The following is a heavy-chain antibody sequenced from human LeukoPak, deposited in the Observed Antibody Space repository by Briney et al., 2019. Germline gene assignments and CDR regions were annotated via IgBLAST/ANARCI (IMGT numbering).Heavy chain of an antibody. CDR1: GFTFSSYS. CDR3: ARDLWPTNAFDI. D-gene: IGHD2/OR15-2a*01. V-gene: IGHV3-21*01. J-gene: IGHJ3*02. Sequence: GGSLRLSCAASGFTFSSYSMNWVRQAPGKWLEWVSSISSSSSYIYYADSVKGRFTISRDNAKNSLYLQMNSLRAEDTAVYYCARDLWPTNAFDIWGQGTMVTVSS. CDR2: ISSSSSYI.